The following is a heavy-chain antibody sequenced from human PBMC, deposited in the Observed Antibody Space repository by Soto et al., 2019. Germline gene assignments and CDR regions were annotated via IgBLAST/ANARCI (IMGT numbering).Heavy chain of an antibody. J-gene: IGHJ3*02. D-gene: IGHD3-9*01. CDR2: IYWNDDK. Sequence: AVPTLVNPTQTLTLTCTFSGFSLSTSGVGVGWIRQPPGKALEWLALIYWNDDKRYSPSLQSRLTITKDNSKNQVVLTMTNMEYVDTATYYCAHRGGVRYFDWYPRVAFDIWGQGTMVTVSS. V-gene: IGHV2-5*01. CDR3: AHRGGVRYFDWYPRVAFDI. CDR1: GFSLSTSGVG.